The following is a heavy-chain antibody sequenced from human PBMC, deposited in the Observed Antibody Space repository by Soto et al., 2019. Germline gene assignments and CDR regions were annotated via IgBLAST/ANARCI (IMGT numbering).Heavy chain of an antibody. V-gene: IGHV4-30-4*01. CDR1: GASISSGDSF. Sequence: PSETLSLTCTVSGASISSGDSFWSWIRQPPGKGLEWIAYIYSSGSTYYNPSLKRRVAISIDTSKNQFSLNLSSLTVADTAVYYCASLNLSFDPRAQRTPVTVSS. CDR3: ASLNLSFDP. CDR2: IYSSGST. J-gene: IGHJ5*02.